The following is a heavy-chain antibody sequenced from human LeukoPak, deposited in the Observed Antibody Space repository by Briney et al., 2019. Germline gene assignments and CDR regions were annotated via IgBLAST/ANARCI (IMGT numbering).Heavy chain of an antibody. J-gene: IGHJ6*02. Sequence: ASVKVSCKASVYTFTGYYMHWVRQAPGQGLEWMGWINPNSGGTNYAQKFQGRVTMTRDTSISTAYMELSRLRSDDTAVYYCARESDSGSYYYYGMGVWGQGTTVTVSS. CDR1: VYTFTGYY. CDR2: INPNSGGT. D-gene: IGHD1-26*01. V-gene: IGHV1-2*02. CDR3: ARESDSGSYYYYGMGV.